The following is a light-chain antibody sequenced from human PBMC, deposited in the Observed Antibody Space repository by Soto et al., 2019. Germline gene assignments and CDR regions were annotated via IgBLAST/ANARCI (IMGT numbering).Light chain of an antibody. CDR1: SSDVGSYKL. J-gene: IGLJ2*01. CDR3: CSYAGSSTL. Sequence: QSALTQPASVSGSPGQSITIPCTGTSSDVGSYKLVSWYQQHSGKAPKLMIYEGSKRPSGVSNRVSGSKSGNTASLTISGLQAEDEADYCCCSYAGSSTLFGGGTKVTVL. V-gene: IGLV2-23*01. CDR2: EGS.